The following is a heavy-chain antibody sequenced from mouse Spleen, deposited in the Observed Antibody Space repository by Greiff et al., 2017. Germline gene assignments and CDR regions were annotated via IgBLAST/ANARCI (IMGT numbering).Heavy chain of an antibody. D-gene: IGHD3-2*02. CDR2: IDPENGDT. CDR1: GFNIKDDY. J-gene: IGHJ3*01. Sequence: EVQLQQSGAELVRPGASVKLSCTASGFNIKDDYMHWVKQRPEQGLEWIGWIDPENGDTEYASKFQGKATITADTSSNTAYLQLSSLTSEDTAVYYCTTGGVQLRLRGFAYWGQGTLVTVSA. V-gene: IGHV14-4*01. CDR3: TTGGVQLRLRGFAY.